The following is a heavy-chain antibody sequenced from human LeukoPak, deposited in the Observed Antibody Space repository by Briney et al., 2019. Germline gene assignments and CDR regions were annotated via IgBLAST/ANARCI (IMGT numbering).Heavy chain of an antibody. CDR2: VDPEDGET. CDR3: ARDFLGEAAATFDY. D-gene: IGHD3-16*01. Sequence: GATVKISCKVSGYTFTDYYMHWVQQAPGKGLEWMGLVDPEDGETIYAEKFQGRVTMTRDTSISTAYMELSRLRSDDTAVYYCARDFLGEAAATFDYWGQGTLVTVSS. CDR1: GYTFTDYY. V-gene: IGHV1-69-2*01. J-gene: IGHJ4*02.